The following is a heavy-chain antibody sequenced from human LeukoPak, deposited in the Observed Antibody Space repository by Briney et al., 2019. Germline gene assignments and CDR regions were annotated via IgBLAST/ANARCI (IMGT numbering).Heavy chain of an antibody. CDR1: GFTFSSYV. J-gene: IGHJ4*02. Sequence: GGSLGLSCAASGFTFSSYVVNWVRQAPGKGLEWVSAISGSGGSTYYADSVKGRFTISRDNSKNTLYLQMSSLRAEDTAVYYCAKDRGRYYDSSGYYWGYYFDSWGQGILVTVST. V-gene: IGHV3-23*01. CDR2: ISGSGGST. CDR3: AKDRGRYYDSSGYYWGYYFDS. D-gene: IGHD3-22*01.